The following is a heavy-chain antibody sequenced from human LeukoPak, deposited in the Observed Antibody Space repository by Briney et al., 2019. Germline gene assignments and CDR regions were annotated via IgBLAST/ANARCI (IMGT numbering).Heavy chain of an antibody. CDR1: GYSFTNYW. J-gene: IGHJ4*02. CDR3: AKDYKVRSGEPPIDY. Sequence: GASLKISCKSSGYSFTNYWIAWVRQMPEKGLEWMGIISPRDSEIRYSPSFQGQVTISVDRSISTAYLQWSSLRASDTAMYYCAKDYKVRSGEPPIDYWGQGTLVTVSS. V-gene: IGHV5-51*01. CDR2: ISPRDSEI. D-gene: IGHD7-27*01.